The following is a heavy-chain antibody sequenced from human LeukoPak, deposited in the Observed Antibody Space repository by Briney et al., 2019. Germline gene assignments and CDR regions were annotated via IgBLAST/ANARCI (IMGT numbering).Heavy chain of an antibody. CDR3: ARAPEGRDYYDSSGYYDY. J-gene: IGHJ4*02. D-gene: IGHD3-22*01. CDR2: IWYDGSNK. Sequence: GRSLRLSCAASGFTFSSYGMHWVRQAPGKGLEWVAVIWYDGSNKYYADSVKGRFTISRDNSKNTLYLQMNSLRAEDTAVYYCARAPEGRDYYDSSGYYDYWGQGTLVTVSS. V-gene: IGHV3-33*08. CDR1: GFTFSSYG.